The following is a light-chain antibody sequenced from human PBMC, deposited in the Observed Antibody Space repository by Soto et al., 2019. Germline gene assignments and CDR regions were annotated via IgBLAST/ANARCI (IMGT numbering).Light chain of an antibody. J-gene: IGLJ1*01. Sequence: QSVLTQPASVSGSPGQSITISCSGTSSDIGSYNHVAWYQQFPGKSPKLMIYAVSDRPPGVSVRFSGSKSGITASLTISGLQTEDEADYYCISYTDRQSYLFGTGTKVTVL. CDR3: ISYTDRQSYL. V-gene: IGLV2-14*03. CDR1: SSDIGSYNH. CDR2: AVS.